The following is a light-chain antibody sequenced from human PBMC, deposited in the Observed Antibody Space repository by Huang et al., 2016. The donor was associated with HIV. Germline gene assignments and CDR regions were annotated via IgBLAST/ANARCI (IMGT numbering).Light chain of an antibody. Sequence: IQLTQSPTSLSASVGDRVTMTCRASQSIGTSLNWVHQKPGKAPKLLVSGASTLRNGAPSRFRGSGSGAEFALTIIGLHLDDFGTYYCQQSFSTLITFGQGTRLEIK. CDR2: GAS. CDR1: QSIGTS. CDR3: QQSFSTLIT. V-gene: IGKV1-39*01. J-gene: IGKJ5*01.